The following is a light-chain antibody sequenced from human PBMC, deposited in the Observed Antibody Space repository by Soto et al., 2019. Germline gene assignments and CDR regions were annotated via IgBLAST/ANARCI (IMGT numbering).Light chain of an antibody. J-gene: IGKJ5*01. CDR1: QSISGY. V-gene: IGKV1-39*01. CDR3: QQSFSTLVT. Sequence: DLQMTQSPSSLYASVGDTVTITCRSSQSISGYLNWYQQKPGKAPKLLIYAASSLQSGVPSRVSGSGSGTHFTLTISSLQLEDFATYYGQQSFSTLVTFGQGTRLEIK. CDR2: AAS.